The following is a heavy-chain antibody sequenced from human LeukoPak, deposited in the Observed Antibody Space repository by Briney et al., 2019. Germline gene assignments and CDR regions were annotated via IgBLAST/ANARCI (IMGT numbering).Heavy chain of an antibody. V-gene: IGHV4-39*01. CDR3: ARHNRGTFYKD. CDR1: GGSISTSSYY. CDR2: LYSRGST. J-gene: IGHJ4*02. Sequence: SETMSLTCTVSGGSISTSSYYWAWIRQPPGKGLEWIASLYSRGSTYYNPSLKSRVTISVDTSRKNHFSLKMSSVTAADTAVYFCARHNRGTFYKDWGQGTLALVSS. D-gene: IGHD1-14*01.